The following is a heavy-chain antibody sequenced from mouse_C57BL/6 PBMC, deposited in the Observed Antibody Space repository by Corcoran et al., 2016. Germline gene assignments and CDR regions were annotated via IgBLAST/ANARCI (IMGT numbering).Heavy chain of an antibody. CDR2: ISYDGSN. Sequence: DVQLQESGPGLVKPSQSLSLTCSVTGYSITSGYYWNWIRQFPGNKLEWMGYISYDGSNNYNPSLKNRISITRDTSKNQFFLKLNSVTTEDTATYYCAIYYGSSAYAMDYWGQGTSVTVSS. CDR3: AIYYGSSAYAMDY. CDR1: GYSITSGYY. J-gene: IGHJ4*01. V-gene: IGHV3-6*01. D-gene: IGHD1-1*01.